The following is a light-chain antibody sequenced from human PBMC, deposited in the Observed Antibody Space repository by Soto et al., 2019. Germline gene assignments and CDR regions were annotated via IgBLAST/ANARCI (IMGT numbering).Light chain of an antibody. Sequence: IQMTQSTSTLSASVGDRFTITCRASQSISVWLAWYQQKAGKAPNLLIYKASRLESGVPSRFSGSGSETEFTLTISGLQPGDSATYYCQQYNSYSPTFGQGTKVDIK. CDR3: QQYNSYSPT. CDR2: KAS. V-gene: IGKV1-5*03. J-gene: IGKJ1*01. CDR1: QSISVW.